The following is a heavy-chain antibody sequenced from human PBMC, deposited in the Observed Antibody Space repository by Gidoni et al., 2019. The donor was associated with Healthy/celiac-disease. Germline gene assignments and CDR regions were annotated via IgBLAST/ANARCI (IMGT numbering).Heavy chain of an antibody. V-gene: IGHV4-39*01. CDR3: ASGGNPIDSTVTLGDY. CDR1: GGSISSSSYY. J-gene: IGHJ4*02. Sequence: QLQLQESGPGLVKPSETLSLTCTVSGGSISSSSYYWGWIRQPPGKGLAWIGSIYYRGSTYYNPSLKSRVTISVDTSKNQFSLKLSSVTAADTAVYYCASGGNPIDSTVTLGDYWGQGTLVTVSS. D-gene: IGHD4-17*01. CDR2: IYYRGST.